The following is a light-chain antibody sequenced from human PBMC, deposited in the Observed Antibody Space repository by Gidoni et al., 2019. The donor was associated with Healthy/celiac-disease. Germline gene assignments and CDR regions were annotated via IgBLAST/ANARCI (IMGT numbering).Light chain of an antibody. CDR1: QGISSY. CDR3: QQLNSYPRT. J-gene: IGKJ4*01. CDR2: AAS. Sequence: DIQLTQSPSFLSASVGDRVTITCRSSQGISSYLAWYQQKPGKAPKLLIYAASTLQSGVPSTFSGSGSGTEFTLTISSLQPEDCATYYCQQLNSYPRTFGGGTKVEIK. V-gene: IGKV1-9*01.